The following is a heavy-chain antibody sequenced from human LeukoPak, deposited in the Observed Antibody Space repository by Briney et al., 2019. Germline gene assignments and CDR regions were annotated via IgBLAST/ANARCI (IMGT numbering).Heavy chain of an antibody. Sequence: SQTLSLTCAVSGGSISSGGYSWSWIRQPPGKGPEWIGYIYHSGSTYYNPSLKSRVTISVDRSKNQFSLKLSSVTAADTAVYYCARGGADSEDAFDIWGQGTMVTVSS. CDR2: IYHSGST. CDR1: GGSISSGGYS. D-gene: IGHD1-14*01. J-gene: IGHJ3*02. V-gene: IGHV4-30-2*01. CDR3: ARGGADSEDAFDI.